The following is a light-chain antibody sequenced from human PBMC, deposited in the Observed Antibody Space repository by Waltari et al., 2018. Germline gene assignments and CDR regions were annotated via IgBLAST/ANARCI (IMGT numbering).Light chain of an antibody. Sequence: QSALTQPASVSGSPGQSITISCTAVNSNVDILNLFSSYQHHPGRNPRLLIYEISQRPSGISNRFSGSKSGNTASLTISGLQPEDEADYFCCSFAGYGIYVFGSGTQVSVL. J-gene: IGLJ1*01. CDR2: EIS. CDR3: CSFAGYGIYV. V-gene: IGLV2-23*02. CDR1: NSNVDILNL.